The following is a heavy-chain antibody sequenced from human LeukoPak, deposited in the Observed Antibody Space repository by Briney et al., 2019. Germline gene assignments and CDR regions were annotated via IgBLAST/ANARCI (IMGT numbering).Heavy chain of an antibody. D-gene: IGHD1-7*01. J-gene: IGHJ1*01. Sequence: GASVKVSCKASGYIFSIYALIWVRQAPGQGLELMGWISTNTGNPTYAQGFTGRFVFSLDTSASTAYLQISSLKAEDTAVYYCARDYTLTLGTTTYFQHWGQGTLVTVSS. CDR2: ISTNTGNP. CDR3: ARDYTLTLGTTTYFQH. CDR1: GYIFSIYA. V-gene: IGHV7-4-1*02.